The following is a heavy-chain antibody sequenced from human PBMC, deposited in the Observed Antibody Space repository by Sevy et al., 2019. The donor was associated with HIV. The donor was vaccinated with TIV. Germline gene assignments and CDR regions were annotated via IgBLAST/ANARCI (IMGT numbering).Heavy chain of an antibody. J-gene: IGHJ4*02. Sequence: GGSLRLSCAASGFTFSSYVMHWVRQAPGKGLEWVALIWYDGTIKYYADSVKGRFTISRDNSKDTLFLQMNSLRAEETGVYYCATNMVHAGAYDSYFNFWGQGSLVTVSS. CDR3: ATNMVHAGAYDSYFNF. D-gene: IGHD3-10*01. CDR1: GFTFSSYV. CDR2: IWYDGTIK. V-gene: IGHV3-33*08.